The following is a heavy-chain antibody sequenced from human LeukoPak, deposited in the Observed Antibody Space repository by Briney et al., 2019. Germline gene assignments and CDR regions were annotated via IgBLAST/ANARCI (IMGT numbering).Heavy chain of an antibody. V-gene: IGHV3-21*01. Sequence: GGSLRLSCAASEFTFSTYNMAWVRQAPGKGLEWVPSISSGSANIYYADSMKGRFTISRDNAKNSLFLQMNSLRAEDTAFYYCAREKTYYNSGSYYNVLDYWGQGTLVTVSS. CDR1: EFTFSTYN. CDR3: AREKTYYNSGSYYNVLDY. CDR2: ISSGSANI. D-gene: IGHD3-10*01. J-gene: IGHJ4*02.